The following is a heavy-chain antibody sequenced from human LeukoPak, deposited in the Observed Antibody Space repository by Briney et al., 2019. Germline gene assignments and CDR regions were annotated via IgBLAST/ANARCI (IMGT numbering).Heavy chain of an antibody. Sequence: GGSLTLSCAASGFTVSSNYMSWVRQAPGKGLEWVSVIYSGGTTYYADSVKGRFTISRDNSKNTLHLQMNSLRAEDTAAYYCARGLTTVDYRGQGTLVTVSS. D-gene: IGHD4-17*01. V-gene: IGHV3-66*01. J-gene: IGHJ4*02. CDR2: IYSGGTT. CDR1: GFTVSSNY. CDR3: ARGLTTVDY.